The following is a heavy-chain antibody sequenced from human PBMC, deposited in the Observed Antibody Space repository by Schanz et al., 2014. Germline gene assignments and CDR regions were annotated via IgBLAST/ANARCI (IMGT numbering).Heavy chain of an antibody. CDR1: GFNFNNFA. Sequence: EVQLLESGGGLVQPGGSLRLSCAASGFNFNNFAMTWVRQAPGKGLEWVSAISGSGGSIYYADSVKGRFTMSRDNAKNSVFLQMNSLRAEDTAVYYCVRDSFFAFDYWGQGTLVTVSS. CDR3: VRDSFFAFDY. J-gene: IGHJ4*02. D-gene: IGHD3-3*01. CDR2: ISGSGGSI. V-gene: IGHV3-23*01.